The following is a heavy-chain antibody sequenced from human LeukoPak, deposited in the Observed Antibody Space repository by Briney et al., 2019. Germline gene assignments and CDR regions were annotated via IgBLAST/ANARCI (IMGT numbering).Heavy chain of an antibody. D-gene: IGHD3-10*01. Sequence: ASVKVSCKASGYTLTSYGISWVRQAPGQGLEWMGWISAYNGNTNYAQKLQGRVTMTTDTSTSTAYMELRSLRSDDTAVYYCARCRLGGVFTYYYYYMDVWGKGTTVTISS. CDR1: GYTLTSYG. V-gene: IGHV1-18*01. J-gene: IGHJ6*03. CDR3: ARCRLGGVFTYYYYYMDV. CDR2: ISAYNGNT.